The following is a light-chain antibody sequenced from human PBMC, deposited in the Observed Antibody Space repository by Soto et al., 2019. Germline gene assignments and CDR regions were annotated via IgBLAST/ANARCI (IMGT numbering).Light chain of an antibody. V-gene: IGKV3D-15*01. CDR3: QQHRNWSRT. Sequence: EIVMTQSPASLSVCGLEGGARCVMASQSVSSNLAGYQQKPGQPPGSLINDASNRATGVPARFSGSGSGTEFTLTISSIQPEDFAAYYCQQHRNWSRTFGQGTKVDIK. J-gene: IGKJ1*01. CDR1: QSVSSN. CDR2: DAS.